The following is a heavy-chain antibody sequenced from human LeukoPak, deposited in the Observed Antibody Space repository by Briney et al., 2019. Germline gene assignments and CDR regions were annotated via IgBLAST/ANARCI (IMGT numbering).Heavy chain of an antibody. CDR3: ARDSSGWYVSYYYYMDV. J-gene: IGHJ6*03. D-gene: IGHD6-19*01. Sequence: GGSLRLSCAASGFTFSSYWMHWVRQAPGKGLVWVSRINSDGSSTSYADSVKGRFAISRDNAKNTLYLQMNSLRAEDTAVYYCARDSSGWYVSYYYYMDVWGKGTTVTVSS. CDR2: INSDGSST. V-gene: IGHV3-74*01. CDR1: GFTFSSYW.